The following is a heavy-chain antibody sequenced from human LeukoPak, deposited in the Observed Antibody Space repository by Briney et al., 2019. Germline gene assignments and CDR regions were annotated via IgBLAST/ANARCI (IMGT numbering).Heavy chain of an antibody. Sequence: GASVKASCKASGGTFSSYAISWVRQAPGQGLEWMGGIIPIFGTANYAQKFQGRVTITADESTSTAYMELSSLRSEDTAVYYCARARDGVCYTICLGAFDIWGQGTMVTVSS. CDR3: ARARDGVCYTICLGAFDI. CDR1: GGTFSSYA. V-gene: IGHV1-69*13. J-gene: IGHJ3*02. D-gene: IGHD2-8*01. CDR2: IIPIFGTA.